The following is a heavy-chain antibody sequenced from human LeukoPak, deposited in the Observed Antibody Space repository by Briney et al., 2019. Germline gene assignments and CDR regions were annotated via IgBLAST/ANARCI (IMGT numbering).Heavy chain of an antibody. CDR1: GFTFSDYY. D-gene: IGHD6-13*01. CDR3: ARGPAAGTIFDY. Sequence: GGSLRLSCAASGFTFSDYYMSWIRQAPGKGLEWVSYISSSGSTIYYAGSVKGRFTISRDNAKNSLYLQMNSLRAEDTAVYYRARGPAAGTIFDYWGQGTLVTVSS. J-gene: IGHJ4*02. V-gene: IGHV3-11*04. CDR2: ISSSGSTI.